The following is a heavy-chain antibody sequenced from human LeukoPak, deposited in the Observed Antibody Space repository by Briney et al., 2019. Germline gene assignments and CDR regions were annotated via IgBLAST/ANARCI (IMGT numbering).Heavy chain of an antibody. CDR1: GGSISSYY. CDR2: IYYSGST. CDR3: ARQVPPGAFDI. V-gene: IGHV4-59*04. D-gene: IGHD2-2*01. J-gene: IGHJ3*02. Sequence: SETLSLTCTVSGGSISSYYWSWIRQPPGKGLEWIGYIYYSGSTYYNPSLKSRVTISVDTSKNQFSLKLSSVTAADTAVYYCARQVPPGAFDIWGQGTMVTVSS.